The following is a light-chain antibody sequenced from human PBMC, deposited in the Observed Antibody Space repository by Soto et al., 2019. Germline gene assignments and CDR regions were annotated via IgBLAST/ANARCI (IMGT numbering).Light chain of an antibody. V-gene: IGKV3-15*01. CDR3: QQYNNWPFIT. Sequence: EIVLTQSPGTLSLSPGERATLSCMSSQSVRGNLAWYQQKPGQSPRLLIYGASSRATGIPVRFSGSGSGTEFTLTISSLQSEDFAVYYCQQYNNWPFITFGQGTRLEIK. CDR2: GAS. J-gene: IGKJ5*01. CDR1: QSVRGN.